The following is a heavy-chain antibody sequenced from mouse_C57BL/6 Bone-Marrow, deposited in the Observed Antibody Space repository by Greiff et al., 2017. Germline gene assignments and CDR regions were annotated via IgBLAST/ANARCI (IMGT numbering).Heavy chain of an antibody. J-gene: IGHJ1*03. D-gene: IGHD1-1*01. V-gene: IGHV1-26*01. Sequence: VQLQQSGPELVKPGASVKISCKASGYTFTDYYMNWVKQSHGKSLEWIGDINPNNGGTSYNQKFKGKATLTVDKSSSTAYMELRSLTSEDSAVYYCGRDYGSSYWYFDVWGTGTTVTVSS. CDR1: GYTFTDYY. CDR3: GRDYGSSYWYFDV. CDR2: INPNNGGT.